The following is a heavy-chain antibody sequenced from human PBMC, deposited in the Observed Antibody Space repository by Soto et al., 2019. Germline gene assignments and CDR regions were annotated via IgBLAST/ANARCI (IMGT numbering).Heavy chain of an antibody. CDR3: VSGLITVAVTRNY. V-gene: IGHV3-23*01. D-gene: IGHD6-19*01. CDR1: GFTFSSYA. Sequence: VGSLRLSCAASGFTFSSYAMSWVRQAPGKGLEWVSAISGSGGSTYYADSVKGRFTISRDNSKNTLYLQMNSLRAEDTAVYYCVSGLITVAVTRNYWGPGTLVTVSS. J-gene: IGHJ4*02. CDR2: ISGSGGST.